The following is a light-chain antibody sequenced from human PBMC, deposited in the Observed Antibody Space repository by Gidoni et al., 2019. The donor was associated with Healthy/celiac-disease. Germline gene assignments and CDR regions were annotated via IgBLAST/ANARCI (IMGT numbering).Light chain of an antibody. Sequence: EIVMTQSPATLSVSPGERATLSCRASQSFSSNLAWYQQKPGQAPRLLIYGASTRGTGIPARFSGSGSGTEFTLTISSLQSEDFAVYYCQQYNNWPPTFGQGTKVEIK. CDR3: QQYNNWPPT. V-gene: IGKV3-15*01. CDR2: GAS. CDR1: QSFSSN. J-gene: IGKJ1*01.